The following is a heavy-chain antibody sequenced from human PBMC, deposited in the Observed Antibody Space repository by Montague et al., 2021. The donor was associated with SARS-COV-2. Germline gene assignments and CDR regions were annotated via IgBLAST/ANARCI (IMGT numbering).Heavy chain of an antibody. CDR3: ARAHSGSWAHLDN. Sequence: TLSLTCAVSGGSISSGGYYWSWIRQPAGKGLEGIGRLYTSGTTDYSLSLKSRVTISVDTSKNQFSLKLTSVTAADTAVYYCARAHSGSWAHLDNWGQGSLVTVSS. J-gene: IGHJ4*02. V-gene: IGHV4-61*02. CDR1: GGSISSGGYY. CDR2: LYTSGTT. D-gene: IGHD5-12*01.